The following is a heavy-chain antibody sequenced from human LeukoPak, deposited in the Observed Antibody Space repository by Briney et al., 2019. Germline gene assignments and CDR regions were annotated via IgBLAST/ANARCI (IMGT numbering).Heavy chain of an antibody. D-gene: IGHD3-3*01. CDR1: GYSISSGYY. CDR2: IYHSGST. V-gene: IGHV4-38-2*02. CDR3: AGDFWSGYYFRD. Sequence: SETLSHTCSFSGYSISSGYYWGWIRQPPGQGLEWIGNIYHSGSTYYNPSLKSRVTISVDTSKNQFSLKLSSVTAADTAVYYCAGDFWSGYYFRDWGQGTLVTVSS. J-gene: IGHJ4*02.